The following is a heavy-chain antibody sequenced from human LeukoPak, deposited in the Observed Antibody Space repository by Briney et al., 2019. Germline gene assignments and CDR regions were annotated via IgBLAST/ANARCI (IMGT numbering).Heavy chain of an antibody. CDR1: GGSISSGRYY. CDR2: IYTSGST. D-gene: IGHD3-22*01. CDR3: ARFNGDSSGYYFGTIDY. J-gene: IGHJ4*02. V-gene: IGHV4-61*02. Sequence: SQTLSLTSTVSGGSISSGRYYWSWIRQPAGKGLGWIGRIYTSGSTNYNPSLKSRVTISVDTSKNQFSLKLRSVTAADTAVYYCARFNGDSSGYYFGTIDYWGQGTLVTVSS.